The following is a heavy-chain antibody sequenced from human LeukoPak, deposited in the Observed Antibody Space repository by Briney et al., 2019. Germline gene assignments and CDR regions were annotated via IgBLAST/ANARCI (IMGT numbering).Heavy chain of an antibody. CDR1: GYTLTELS. J-gene: IGHJ5*02. CDR2: FDPEDGET. Sequence: ASVKVSCKVSGYTLTELSMHWVRQAPGKGLEWMGGFDPEDGETIYAQKFQGRVTMTEDTSTDTAYMELSRLRSDDTAVYYCARDHKSDFWSGSNWFDPWGQGTLVTVSS. V-gene: IGHV1-24*01. D-gene: IGHD3-3*01. CDR3: ARDHKSDFWSGSNWFDP.